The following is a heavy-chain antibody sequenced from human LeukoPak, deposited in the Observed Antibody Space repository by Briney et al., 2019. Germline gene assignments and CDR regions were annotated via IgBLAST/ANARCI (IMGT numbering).Heavy chain of an antibody. Sequence: SETLSLTCTVSGGSISSGGYYWSWIRQHPGKGLEWIGYIYYSGSTHYNPSLKSRVTISVDTSKNQFSLKLSSVTAADTAVYYCASTSTTRGYYFDYWGQGTLVTVSS. CDR1: GGSISSGGYY. J-gene: IGHJ4*02. V-gene: IGHV4-31*03. CDR2: IYYSGST. CDR3: ASTSTTRGYYFDY. D-gene: IGHD1-1*01.